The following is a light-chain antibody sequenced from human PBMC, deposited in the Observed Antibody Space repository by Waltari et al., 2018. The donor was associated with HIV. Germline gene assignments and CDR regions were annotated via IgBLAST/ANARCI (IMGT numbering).Light chain of an antibody. CDR3: QRRTNWPPEIT. CDR2: AAS. CDR1: QSVGTL. V-gene: IGKV3-11*01. J-gene: IGKJ4*01. Sequence: EIVSTQSPATLSLSPGARATLSCRASQSVGTLLAWYQQKPGQAPRLLIYAASNRATGIPARFSGSGSGTDFTLTISGLEPEDFAIYYCQRRTNWPPEITFGGGSKVEIK.